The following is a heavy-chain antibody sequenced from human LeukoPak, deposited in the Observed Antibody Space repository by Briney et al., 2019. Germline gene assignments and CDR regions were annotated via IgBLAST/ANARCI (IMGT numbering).Heavy chain of an antibody. D-gene: IGHD1-1*01. CDR1: GGSFSGYY. Sequence: PSETLSLTCAVYGGSFSGYYWSWIRQPPGKGLEWIGEINHSGSTNYNPSLKSRVTISVDTSKNQFSLKLSSVTAADTAVYYCARGNGDYWGQGTLGTVSS. V-gene: IGHV4-34*01. J-gene: IGHJ4*02. CDR3: ARGNGDY. CDR2: INHSGST.